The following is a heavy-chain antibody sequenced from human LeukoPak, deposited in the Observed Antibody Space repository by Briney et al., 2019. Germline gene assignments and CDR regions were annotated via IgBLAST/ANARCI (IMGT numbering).Heavy chain of an antibody. CDR2: ISSSGSTI. CDR1: GFTFSDYY. D-gene: IGHD3-22*01. V-gene: IGHV3-11*01. CDR3: ARDATYYYDSSGYSSY. Sequence: PGGSLRLSCAAPGFTFSDYYMSWIRQAPGKGLEWVSYISSSGSTIYYADSVKGRFTISRDNAKNSLYLQMNSLRAEDTAVYYCARDATYYYDSSGYSSYWGQGTLVTVSS. J-gene: IGHJ4*02.